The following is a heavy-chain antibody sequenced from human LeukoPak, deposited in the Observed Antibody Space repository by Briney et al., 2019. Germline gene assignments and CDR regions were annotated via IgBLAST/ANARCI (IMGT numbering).Heavy chain of an antibody. CDR1: GFTFSSWA. CDR2: ISYDGSNK. CDR3: AKDRTRDYDFWSGYYCGMDV. J-gene: IGHJ6*02. V-gene: IGHV3-30*18. Sequence: GGSLRLSCAASGFTFSSWAMHWVRQAPGKGLEWVAVISYDGSNKYYADSVKGRFTISRDNSKNTLYLQMNSLRAEDTAVYYCAKDRTRDYDFWSGYYCGMDVWGQGTTVTVSS. D-gene: IGHD3-3*01.